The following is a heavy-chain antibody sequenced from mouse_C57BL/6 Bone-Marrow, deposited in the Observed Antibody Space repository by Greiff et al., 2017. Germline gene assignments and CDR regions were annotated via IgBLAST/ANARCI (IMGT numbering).Heavy chain of an antibody. CDR2: ISNGGGST. Sequence: EVPLVESGGGLVQPGGSLKLSCAASGFTFSDYYMYWVRQTPEKRLEWVAYISNGGGSTYYPATVKGRFTISRDNAKNTLYLQMSRLKSEDTAMYYCARHEDSNFSYYAMDYWGQGTSVTVAS. CDR1: GFTFSDYY. CDR3: ARHEDSNFSYYAMDY. J-gene: IGHJ4*01. D-gene: IGHD2-5*01. V-gene: IGHV5-12*01.